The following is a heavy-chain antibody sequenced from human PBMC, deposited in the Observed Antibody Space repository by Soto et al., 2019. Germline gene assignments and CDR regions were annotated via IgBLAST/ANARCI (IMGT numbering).Heavy chain of an antibody. V-gene: IGHV3-23*01. CDR2: ISGNGITA. CDR1: GFTFSSYA. D-gene: IGHD6-6*01. CDR3: ARPISNSSPYDFCFAMDV. J-gene: IGHJ6*02. Sequence: GGSLRLSCAASGFTFSSYAMNWVRQAPGKGLEWVSGISGNGITAYYADSVKGRFTISRDNSKNTLHLQMNILRAEDTALYYFARPISNSSPYDFCFAMDVWGQGTTVTVSS.